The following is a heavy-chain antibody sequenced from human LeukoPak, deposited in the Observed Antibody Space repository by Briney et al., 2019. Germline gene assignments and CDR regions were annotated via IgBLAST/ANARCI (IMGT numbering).Heavy chain of an antibody. J-gene: IGHJ6*03. CDR1: GFTFGDYA. Sequence: PGRSLRLSCTASGFTFGDYAMSWVRQAPGKGLEWVANIKQDGSEKYYVDSVKGRFTISRDNAKNSLYLQMNSLRAEDTAVYYCARDREGYQLPQMHHYYYMDVWGKGTTVTISS. V-gene: IGHV3-7*01. D-gene: IGHD2-2*01. CDR3: ARDREGYQLPQMHHYYYMDV. CDR2: IKQDGSEK.